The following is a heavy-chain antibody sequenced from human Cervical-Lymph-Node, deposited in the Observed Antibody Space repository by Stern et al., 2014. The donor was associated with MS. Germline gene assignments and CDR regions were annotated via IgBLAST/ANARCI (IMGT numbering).Heavy chain of an antibody. Sequence: QVQLVQSGGGLVQPGKSLRLSCAASGFIFSSFAMHWVRQAPGQGLEWVAVISHDGTNKFYAASVKGRFTISRDKSNNMVNLQISSLRPDDTAVYFCARDPSRFGDNGYLDFWGLGTRVTVSS. CDR2: ISHDGTNK. J-gene: IGHJ4*02. V-gene: IGHV3-30-3*01. D-gene: IGHD3-10*01. CDR3: ARDPSRFGDNGYLDF. CDR1: GFIFSSFA.